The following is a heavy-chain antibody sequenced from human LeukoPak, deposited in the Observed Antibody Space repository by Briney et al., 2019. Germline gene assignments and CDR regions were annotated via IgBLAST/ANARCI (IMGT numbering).Heavy chain of an antibody. D-gene: IGHD1-1*01. Sequence: GGSLRLSCAASGFTFSGYEMNWVRQAPGKGLEWVSYISSSGSVIYYADSVKGRFTISRDNAKNSLYLQMNSLRAEDMAVYYCARESSNLDPWTTFMDVWGQGTTVTVSS. CDR1: GFTFSGYE. V-gene: IGHV3-48*03. J-gene: IGHJ6*02. CDR2: ISSSGSVI. CDR3: ARESSNLDPWTTFMDV.